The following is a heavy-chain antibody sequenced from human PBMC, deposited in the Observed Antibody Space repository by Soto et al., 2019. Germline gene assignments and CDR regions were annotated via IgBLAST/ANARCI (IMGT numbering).Heavy chain of an antibody. CDR3: ARDGSGYRSRASPMDV. CDR2: IIPIFGTA. J-gene: IGHJ6*02. CDR1: GDTFSSYA. D-gene: IGHD3-22*01. Sequence: QVQLVQSGAEVKKPGSSVKVSCKASGDTFSSYAISWVRQAPGQGLEWMGGIIPIFGTANYAQTFQDRFTITADESTSTAYMELSSLRSEDAAVYYCARDGSGYRSRASPMDVWGQGTTVTVSS. V-gene: IGHV1-69*01.